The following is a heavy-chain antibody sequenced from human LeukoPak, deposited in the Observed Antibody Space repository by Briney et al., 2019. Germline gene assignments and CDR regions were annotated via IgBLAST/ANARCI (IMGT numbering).Heavy chain of an antibody. CDR2: ISSSGSTI. CDR1: GFTFSSYE. Sequence: GGSLRLSCAASGFTFSSYEMNWVRQAPGKGLEWVSYISSSGSTIYYADSVKGRFTISRDNAKNSLYLQMNSLRAEDTAVYYCARSLQTDRGTYDYWGQGTLVTVSS. J-gene: IGHJ4*02. CDR3: ARSLQTDRGTYDY. D-gene: IGHD3-10*01. V-gene: IGHV3-48*03.